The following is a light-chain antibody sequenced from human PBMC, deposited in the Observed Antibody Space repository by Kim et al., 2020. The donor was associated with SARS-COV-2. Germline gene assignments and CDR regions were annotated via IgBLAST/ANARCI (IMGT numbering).Light chain of an antibody. CDR3: SSYTSSSTVV. J-gene: IGLJ2*01. CDR1: SSDFGGYNY. CDR2: DVS. Sequence: GQSITISCTGTSSDFGGYNYFSWYQQHPGKAPKLMIYDVSNRPSGVSNRFSGSKSGNTASLTISGLQAEDEADYYCSSYTSSSTVVFGGGTKLTVL. V-gene: IGLV2-14*03.